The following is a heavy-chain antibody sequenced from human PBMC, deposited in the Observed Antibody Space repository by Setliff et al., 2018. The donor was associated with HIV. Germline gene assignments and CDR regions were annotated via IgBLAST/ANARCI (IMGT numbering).Heavy chain of an antibody. CDR3: AREKGATMVRGLDY. Sequence: SLRLSCGASGFTFSGFAMNWVRHAPGKGLEWVSAVSGGGTATEYADSVKGRFTISRDNSKNTLYLQMDSLRAEDTAVYYCAREKGATMVRGLDYWGQGTLVTVSS. V-gene: IGHV3-23*01. CDR2: VSGGGTAT. D-gene: IGHD3-10*01. CDR1: GFTFSGFA. J-gene: IGHJ4*02.